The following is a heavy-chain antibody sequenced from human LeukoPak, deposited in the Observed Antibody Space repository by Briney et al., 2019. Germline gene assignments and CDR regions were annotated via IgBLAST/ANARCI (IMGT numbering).Heavy chain of an antibody. D-gene: IGHD3-10*01. CDR2: ISTSSSHI. V-gene: IGHV3-21*01. CDR3: ARQVSGYGSGSFYFDY. CDR1: GFTFSEYS. Sequence: GGSLRLSCAASGFTFSEYSMNWVRQAPGKGLEWVSFISTSSSHIYYGDSVKVRFTISRDNARNSVSLQMNSLRAEDTAVYYCARQVSGYGSGSFYFDYWGQGMLVTVSS. J-gene: IGHJ4*02.